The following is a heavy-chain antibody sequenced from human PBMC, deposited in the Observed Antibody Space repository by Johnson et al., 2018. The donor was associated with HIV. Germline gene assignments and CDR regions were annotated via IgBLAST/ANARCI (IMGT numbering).Heavy chain of an antibody. CDR1: GFTFSDYY. V-gene: IGHV3-11*04. CDR3: ARDKAMIVVVHDAFDI. Sequence: QVQLVESGGGLVKPGRSLRLSCAASGFTFSDYYMSWIRQAPGKGLEWVSYISSSGSTIYYADSVKGRFTISRDNAKYSLYLQMNSLRAEDTAVYYCARDKAMIVVVHDAFDIWGQGTMVTVSS. CDR2: ISSSGSTI. J-gene: IGHJ3*02. D-gene: IGHD3-22*01.